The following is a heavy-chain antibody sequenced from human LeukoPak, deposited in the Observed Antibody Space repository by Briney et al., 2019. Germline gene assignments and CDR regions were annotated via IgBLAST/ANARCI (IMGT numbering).Heavy chain of an antibody. CDR1: GFTFSSYG. CDR3: ARGRSDYYGSGSYDAFDI. Sequence: GRSLRLSCAASGFTFSSYGMHWVRQAPGKGLEWVAVIWYDGSNKYYADSVKGRFTISRDNSKNTLYLQMNSLRAEDTAVYYCARGRSDYYGSGSYDAFDIWGQGTMVTVSS. J-gene: IGHJ3*02. D-gene: IGHD3-10*01. V-gene: IGHV3-33*01. CDR2: IWYDGSNK.